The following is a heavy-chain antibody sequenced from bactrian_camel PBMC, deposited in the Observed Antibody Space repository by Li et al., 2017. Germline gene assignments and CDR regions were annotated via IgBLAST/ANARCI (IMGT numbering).Heavy chain of an antibody. CDR3: ATESTWSSYCWGFD. Sequence: HVQLVESGGGSVDAGGSLRLSCAASEFTFDNSNIGWFRRPPGIECESVASISKDGTIFYSDSVKGRFTISVDDAGLYLQMNRLLTEDTAMYYCATESTWSSYCWGFDGGPGTQVTV. J-gene: IGHJ4*01. V-gene: IGHV3S61*01. CDR1: EFTFDNSN. CDR2: ISKDGTI. D-gene: IGHD5*01.